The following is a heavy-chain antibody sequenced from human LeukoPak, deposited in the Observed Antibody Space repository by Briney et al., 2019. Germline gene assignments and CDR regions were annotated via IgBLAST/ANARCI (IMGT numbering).Heavy chain of an antibody. D-gene: IGHD3-10*02. V-gene: IGHV3-30*04. Sequence: GGSLRLSCAASGFTFSSYAMHWVRQAPGKGLEWVAVISYDGSNKYYADSVKGRFTISKDNSKNTLYLQMNSLRAEDTAVYYCAELGITMIGGVWGKGTTVTISS. J-gene: IGHJ6*04. CDR3: AELGITMIGGV. CDR2: ISYDGSNK. CDR1: GFTFSSYA.